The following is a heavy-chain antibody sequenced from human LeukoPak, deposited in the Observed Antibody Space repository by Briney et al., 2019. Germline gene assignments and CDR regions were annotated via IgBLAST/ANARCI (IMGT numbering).Heavy chain of an antibody. V-gene: IGHV4-61*01. D-gene: IGHD3-10*01. CDR1: GGSVSSGSYY. CDR2: IYYSGST. J-gene: IGHJ4*02. Sequence: SETLSLTCIVSGGSVSSGSYYWSWIRQPPGKGLEWIGYIYYSGSTNCNPSLKSRVTISVDTSKNQFSLKLSSVTAADTAVYYCARDPMVRGVIPYWGQGTLVTVSS. CDR3: ARDPMVRGVIPY.